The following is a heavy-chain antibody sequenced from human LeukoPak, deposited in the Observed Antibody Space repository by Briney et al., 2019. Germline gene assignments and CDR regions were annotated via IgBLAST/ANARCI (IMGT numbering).Heavy chain of an antibody. J-gene: IGHJ3*02. D-gene: IGHD3-10*01. CDR3: ARDGDYRYAFDI. CDR2: INHSGST. Sequence: SETLSLTCAVYGGSFSGYYWSWIRQPPGKGLEWLGEINHSGSTNYNPYLKSRVTISVDTSKDQFSLKLSCVTAADTAVYYCARDGDYRYAFDIWGQGTMVTVSS. CDR1: GGSFSGYY. V-gene: IGHV4-34*01.